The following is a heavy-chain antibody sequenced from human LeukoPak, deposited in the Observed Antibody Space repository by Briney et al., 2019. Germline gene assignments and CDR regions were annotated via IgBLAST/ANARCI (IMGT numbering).Heavy chain of an antibody. CDR2: ISAGGGVT. V-gene: IGHV3-23*01. J-gene: IGHJ4*02. CDR3: AKDGIRWSHLDS. Sequence: TGGSLRLSCAASGLTLSSYAMRWVRQAPGKGLEWVSAISAGGGVTYYADSVEGRFTISRDDSKNTLYLQMNSLRAEDTAVYYCAKDGIRWSHLDSWGQGTLVTVSS. CDR1: GLTLSSYA. D-gene: IGHD4-23*01.